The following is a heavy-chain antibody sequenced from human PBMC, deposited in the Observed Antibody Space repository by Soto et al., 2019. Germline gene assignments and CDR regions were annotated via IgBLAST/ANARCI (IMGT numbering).Heavy chain of an antibody. CDR3: ARHSLDWFGYFDY. J-gene: IGHJ4*02. CDR1: GGSISSYY. V-gene: IGHV4-59*08. CDR2: IYYSGST. D-gene: IGHD3-10*01. Sequence: GSLRLSCTVSGGSISSYYWSWIRQPPGKGLEWIGYIYYSGSTNYNPSLKSRVTISVDTSKNQFSLKLSSVTAADTAVYYCARHSLDWFGYFDYWGQGTLVTVSS.